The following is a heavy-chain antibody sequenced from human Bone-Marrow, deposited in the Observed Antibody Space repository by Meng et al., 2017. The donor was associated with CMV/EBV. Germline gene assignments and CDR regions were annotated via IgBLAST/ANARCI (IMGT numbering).Heavy chain of an antibody. V-gene: IGHV3-53*01. J-gene: IGHJ6*02. CDR3: ARMDYSRMDV. CDR2: IYSGGRT. D-gene: IGHD4-11*01. Sequence: GESLKISCAASGFSVNDHYMSWVRQAPGKGLEWGSIIYSGGRTYYADTVKGRFAVSRDNSKNTVYLQINSLRPEDTAVYYCARMDYSRMDVWGQGTMVTVSS. CDR1: GFSVNDHY.